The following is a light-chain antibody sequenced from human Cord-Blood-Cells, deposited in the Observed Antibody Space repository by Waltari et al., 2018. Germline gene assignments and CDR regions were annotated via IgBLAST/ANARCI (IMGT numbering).Light chain of an antibody. V-gene: IGLV2-14*01. CDR2: EVS. CDR1: SSDVGGYNY. J-gene: IGLJ1*01. CDR3: SSYTSSSTG. Sequence: QSALTQPASVSGSPGQSITISCTGTSSDVGGYNYVSWYQQHPGKAPKLMIYEVSNRPSGVSNRCSGSKSGNPASLTISGLQAEDEADYYCSSYTSSSTGFGTGTKVTVL.